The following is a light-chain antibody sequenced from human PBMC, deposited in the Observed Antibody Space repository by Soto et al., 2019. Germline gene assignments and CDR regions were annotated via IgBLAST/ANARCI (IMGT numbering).Light chain of an antibody. CDR3: QKYNSAPLT. V-gene: IGKV1-5*01. CDR2: DAS. Sequence: IQMTQSPSTLSASVGDRVSITCRASQSIGGWLAWYQRKPGTAPKLLIYDASTLQSGVPSRFSASGSGTDFTLTISSLQPEDVAAYYCQKYNSAPLTFGGGTKVDIK. J-gene: IGKJ4*01. CDR1: QSIGGW.